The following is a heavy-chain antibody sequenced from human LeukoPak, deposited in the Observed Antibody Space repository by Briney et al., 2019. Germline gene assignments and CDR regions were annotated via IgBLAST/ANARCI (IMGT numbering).Heavy chain of an antibody. Sequence: ASVKVSCKASGYTFTGYYMHWVRQAPGQGLEWMGWINPNSGGTNYAQKFQGRVTMTRDTSISTAYMELSRLRSDDTAVYYWARVFVRGYCSGGSCFYFDYWGQGTLVTVSS. J-gene: IGHJ4*02. V-gene: IGHV1-2*02. CDR1: GYTFTGYY. CDR3: ARVFVRGYCSGGSCFYFDY. CDR2: INPNSGGT. D-gene: IGHD2-15*01.